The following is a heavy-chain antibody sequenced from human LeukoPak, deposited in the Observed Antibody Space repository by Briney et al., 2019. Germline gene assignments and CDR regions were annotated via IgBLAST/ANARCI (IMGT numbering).Heavy chain of an antibody. Sequence: PGGSLRLSCAASGFTFSSYGMHWVRQAPGKGLEWVAVISYDGSNKYYADSVKGRFTISRDNSKNTLYLQMNSLRAEDTAVYYCTRARQTYNWRDSGLEEGFDYWGQGTLVTVSS. D-gene: IGHD1-20*01. CDR2: ISYDGSNK. CDR1: GFTFSSYG. V-gene: IGHV3-30*03. J-gene: IGHJ4*02. CDR3: TRARQTYNWRDSGLEEGFDY.